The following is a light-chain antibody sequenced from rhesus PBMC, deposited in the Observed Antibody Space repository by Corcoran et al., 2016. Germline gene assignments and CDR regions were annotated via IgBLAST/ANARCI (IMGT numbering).Light chain of an antibody. J-gene: IGKJ3*01. CDR2: LGS. CDR1: QSLLHSNGSTY. Sequence: DIVMTQTPLSLPVTPGEPASISCRSSQSLLHSNGSTYLFWYLQKPSQSPQLLIYLGSNRASCVPDRFRGSGAGTDFTLKISRVEAEDVGVYYCLQDIQLPPTFGPGTKLDIK. CDR3: LQDIQLPPT. V-gene: IGKV2-78*01.